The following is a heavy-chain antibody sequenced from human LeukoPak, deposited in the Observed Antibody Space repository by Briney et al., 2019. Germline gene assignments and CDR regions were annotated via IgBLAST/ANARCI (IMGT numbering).Heavy chain of an antibody. Sequence: ASVKVSCKASGYTFTGYYMHWVRQAPGRGLEWMGWINPNSGGTNYAQKFQGRVTMTRDTSISTAYMELSRLRPDDTAVYYCAREKTGGNAFDIWGQGTMVTVSS. CDR3: AREKTGGNAFDI. CDR2: INPNSGGT. V-gene: IGHV1-2*02. CDR1: GYTFTGYY. J-gene: IGHJ3*02. D-gene: IGHD7-27*01.